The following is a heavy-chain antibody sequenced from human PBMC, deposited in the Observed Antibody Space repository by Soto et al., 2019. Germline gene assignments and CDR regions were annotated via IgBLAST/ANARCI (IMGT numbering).Heavy chain of an antibody. Sequence: GVLRLSCAAAGFTFSDYYMSWIRQAPGKGLEWVSYISSSGSTIYYADSVKGRFTISRDNAKNSLYLQMNSLRAEDTAVYYCARDHLGRQRVVAADYYYGMDVWGQGTTVTVSS. D-gene: IGHD2-15*01. CDR2: ISSSGSTI. CDR1: GFTFSDYY. J-gene: IGHJ6*02. CDR3: ARDHLGRQRVVAADYYYGMDV. V-gene: IGHV3-11*01.